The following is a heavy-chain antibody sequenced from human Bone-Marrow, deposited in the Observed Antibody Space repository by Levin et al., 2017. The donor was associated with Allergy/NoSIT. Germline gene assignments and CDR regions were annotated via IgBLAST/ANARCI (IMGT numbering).Heavy chain of an antibody. J-gene: IGHJ4*02. V-gene: IGHV1-2*06. Sequence: GASVKVSCKASGYTFTGYYMHWVRQAPGQGLEWMGRINPNSGGTNYAQKFQGRVTMTRDTSISTAYMELSRLRSDDTAVHYCARGAKGYCSGGSCRYFDYWGQGTLVTVSS. CDR1: GYTFTGYY. D-gene: IGHD2-15*01. CDR3: ARGAKGYCSGGSCRYFDY. CDR2: INPNSGGT.